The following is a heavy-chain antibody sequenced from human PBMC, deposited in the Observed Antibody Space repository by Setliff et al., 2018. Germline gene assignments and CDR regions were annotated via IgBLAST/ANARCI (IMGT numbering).Heavy chain of an antibody. CDR3: AREQWLDPPGYYYMDV. J-gene: IGHJ6*03. CDR2: IYIGGSA. V-gene: IGHV4-4*07. Sequence: PSETLSLTCTVSGGSISSYYWSWIRQPAGKGLEWIGHIYIGGSANYNPSLKSRVTMSIDTSKNQFSLELNSETAADMAVYYCAREQWLDPPGYYYMDVWAKGTTVTVSS. CDR1: GGSISSYY. D-gene: IGHD6-19*01.